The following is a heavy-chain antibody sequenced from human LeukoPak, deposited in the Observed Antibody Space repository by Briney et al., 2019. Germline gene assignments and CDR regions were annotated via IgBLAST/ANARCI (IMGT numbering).Heavy chain of an antibody. CDR3: ARYYYGSGSPIDY. Sequence: GGSLRLSCAASGFTFSSYEMNWVRQAPGKGLEWVSYISSSGSTIYYADSVKGRFTISRDNAKNSLYLQMNSLRAEDTAVYYCARYYYGSGSPIDYWGQGTLVTVSS. V-gene: IGHV3-48*03. J-gene: IGHJ4*02. CDR2: ISSSGSTI. D-gene: IGHD3-10*01. CDR1: GFTFSSYE.